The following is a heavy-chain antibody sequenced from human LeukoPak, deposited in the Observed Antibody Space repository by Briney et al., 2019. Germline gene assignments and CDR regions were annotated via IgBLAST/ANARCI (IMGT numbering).Heavy chain of an antibody. J-gene: IGHJ4*02. CDR3: ARGPSLSRYQLLYYFDY. D-gene: IGHD2-2*01. CDR1: GGSISSGGYY. CDR2: IYHSGST. Sequence: SETLSLTCTVSGGSISSGGYYWSWIRQPPGKGLEWIGYIYHSGSTYYNPSLKSRVTISVDRSKNQFSLKLSSVTAADTAVYYCARGPSLSRYQLLYYFDYWGQGTLVTVSS. V-gene: IGHV4-30-2*01.